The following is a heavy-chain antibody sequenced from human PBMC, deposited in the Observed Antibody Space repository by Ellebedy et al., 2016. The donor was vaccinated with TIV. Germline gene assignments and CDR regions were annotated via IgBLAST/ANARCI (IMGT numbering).Heavy chain of an antibody. Sequence: GESLKISXAASGFTFSGYGMSWVRQAPGKGLEWVSAISYSGVGTHYADSVKGRFTISRDNSKNTLHLHMNSLRADDTAVYYCARDPGLSGGGYFYFDSWGQGTLVTVSS. V-gene: IGHV3-23*01. CDR1: GFTFSGYG. CDR3: ARDPGLSGGGYFYFDS. D-gene: IGHD2-21*01. J-gene: IGHJ4*02. CDR2: ISYSGVGT.